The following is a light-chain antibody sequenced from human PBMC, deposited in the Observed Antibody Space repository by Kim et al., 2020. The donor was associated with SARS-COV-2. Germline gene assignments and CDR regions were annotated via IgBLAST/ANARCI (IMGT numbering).Light chain of an antibody. CDR1: SSDVGGYNY. J-gene: IGLJ2*01. CDR3: SSYAGSNFWV. CDR2: EVS. V-gene: IGLV2-8*01. Sequence: QSALTQPPSASGSPGQSVTISCIGTSSDVGGYNYVSWYQPHPGKAPKLMIYEVSKRPSGVPDRFSGSKSGNTASLTVSGLLAEDEADYYCSSYAGSNFWVFGGGTRLTV.